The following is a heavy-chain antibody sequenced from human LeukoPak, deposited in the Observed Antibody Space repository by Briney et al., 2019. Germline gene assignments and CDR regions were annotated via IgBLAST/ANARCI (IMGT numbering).Heavy chain of an antibody. V-gene: IGHV3-23*01. CDR3: AKSPEGEWLLDY. CDR1: GFTFSSYD. D-gene: IGHD3-3*01. J-gene: IGHJ4*02. CDR2: ISSSGRST. Sequence: LSGGSLRLSCAASGFTFSSYDMSWVRQAPGKGLEWVSVISSSGRSTYYADSVKGRFTISRDNSKNTLYLQMNSLRAEDTAVYYCAKSPEGEWLLDYWGQGTLVTVSS.